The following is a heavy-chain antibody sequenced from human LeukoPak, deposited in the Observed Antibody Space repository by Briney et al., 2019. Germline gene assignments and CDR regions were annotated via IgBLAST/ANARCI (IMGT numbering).Heavy chain of an antibody. D-gene: IGHD3-10*01. CDR2: IYPADSDT. CDR3: ARQSRYGSKTRGYYFDY. CDR1: GYIFTHYW. V-gene: IGHV5-51*01. Sequence: GESLKISCQVSGYIFTHYWIGWVRQMPGKGLESMGIIYPADSDTTYSPSFQGQVTISADKSTSTVYLQWSSLKASDTAMYYCARQSRYGSKTRGYYFDYWGQGTLVTVSS. J-gene: IGHJ4*02.